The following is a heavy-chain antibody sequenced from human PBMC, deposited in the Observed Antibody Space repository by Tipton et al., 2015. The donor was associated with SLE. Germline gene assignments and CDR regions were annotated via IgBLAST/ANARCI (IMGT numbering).Heavy chain of an antibody. D-gene: IGHD3-16*01. V-gene: IGHV4-59*08. CDR2: IYFSGTT. J-gene: IGHJ4*02. CDR3: ARHVAEYDYADN. CDR1: GGSISSYY. Sequence: TLSLTCTVSGGSISSYYWSWIRQPPGKGLEWIGYIYFSGTTNYNPSLKSRVTISVDTSKNHFSLDLSSVTAADTAVYYCARHVAEYDYADNWGQGTLVIVSS.